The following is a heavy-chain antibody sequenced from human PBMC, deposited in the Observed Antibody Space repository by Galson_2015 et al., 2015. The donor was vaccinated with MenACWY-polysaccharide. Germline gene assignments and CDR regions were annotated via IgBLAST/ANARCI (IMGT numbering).Heavy chain of an antibody. D-gene: IGHD3-3*01. CDR3: AKDSTDFWSVAGRFDH. Sequence: SLRLSCAASGFTFTSYAMSWVRQAPGKGLEWVSAIRSSGTKTYYADSVKGRFTISRDSSKNTLYLQMNSLRAEDTAVYYCAKDSTDFWSVAGRFDHWGQGTLVTVSS. CDR1: GFTFTSYA. J-gene: IGHJ5*02. V-gene: IGHV3-23*01. CDR2: IRSSGTKT.